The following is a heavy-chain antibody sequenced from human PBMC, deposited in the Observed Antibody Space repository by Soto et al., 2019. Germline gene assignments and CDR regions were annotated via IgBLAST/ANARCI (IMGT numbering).Heavy chain of an antibody. CDR2: INPTRGT. J-gene: IGHJ6*02. Sequence: PSETLSLTCAVSSGSFTGHFWNWIRQPPGKGLEWIGEINPTRGTNYNPSLKSRVAIFIETSTNQFSLTLTSVTAADTAIYYCSRGSLGGYYGAFFVDVWGQGTTVTVSS. CDR3: SRGSLGGYYGAFFVDV. CDR1: SGSFTGHF. V-gene: IGHV4-34*01. D-gene: IGHD3-10*01.